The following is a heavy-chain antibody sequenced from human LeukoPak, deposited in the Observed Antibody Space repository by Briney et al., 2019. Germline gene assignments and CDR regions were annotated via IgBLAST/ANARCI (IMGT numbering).Heavy chain of an antibody. J-gene: IGHJ3*02. CDR1: GYTFTSYY. Sequence: ASVKVSCKASGYTFTSYYMHWVRQAPGQGLEWMGIINPSGGSTSYAQRFQGRVTMTRDTSTSTVYMELSSLRSEDTAVYHCARDGRYSNGSGDAFDIWGQGTMVTVSS. V-gene: IGHV1-46*01. D-gene: IGHD5-18*01. CDR3: ARDGRYSNGSGDAFDI. CDR2: INPSGGST.